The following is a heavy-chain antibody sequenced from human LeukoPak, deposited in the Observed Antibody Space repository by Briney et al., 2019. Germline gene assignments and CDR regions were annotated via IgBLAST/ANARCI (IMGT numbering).Heavy chain of an antibody. J-gene: IGHJ4*02. CDR2: ISAYNGNT. V-gene: IGHV1-18*01. Sequence: ASVKVSCKASGYTFTSYGISWVRQAPGQGLEWMGWISAYNGNTNYAQKLQGRVTMTTDTSTSTAYMELRSLRSDDTAVYYCARDNPYYDSSGYYFFEYRRQRTLVTVSS. CDR3: ARDNPYYDSSGYYFFEY. CDR1: GYTFTSYG. D-gene: IGHD3-22*01.